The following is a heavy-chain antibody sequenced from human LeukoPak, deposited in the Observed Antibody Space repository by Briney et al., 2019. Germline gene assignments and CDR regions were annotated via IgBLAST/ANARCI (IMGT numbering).Heavy chain of an antibody. CDR2: IYYSGST. CDR1: GGSISTYY. V-gene: IGHV4-59*01. D-gene: IGHD3-9*01. J-gene: IGHJ2*01. CDR3: ARDYRRVDILTGSPNFPSYWYFDL. Sequence: SETLSLTCTVSGGSISTYYWSWIRQPPGKGLEWVGHIYYSGSTNCNPSLKSRVTISVDTSKNQFSLKLSSVTAADTAVYYCARDYRRVDILTGSPNFPSYWYFDLWGRGTLVTVSS.